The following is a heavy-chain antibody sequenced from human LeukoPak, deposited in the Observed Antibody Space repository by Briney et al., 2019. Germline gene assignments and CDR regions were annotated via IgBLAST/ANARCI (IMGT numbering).Heavy chain of an antibody. D-gene: IGHD6-13*01. V-gene: IGHV1-2*02. J-gene: IGHJ3*02. CDR2: INPNSGGT. CDR1: GYTFTGYY. CDR3: ARDSIAAAGLAFDI. Sequence: ASVKVSCKASGYTFTGYYMHWVRQAPGQGLEWMGWINPNSGGTNYAQKFQGRVTMTRDTSISTAYMELSSLRSDDTAVYYCARDSIAAAGLAFDIWGQGTMVTVSS.